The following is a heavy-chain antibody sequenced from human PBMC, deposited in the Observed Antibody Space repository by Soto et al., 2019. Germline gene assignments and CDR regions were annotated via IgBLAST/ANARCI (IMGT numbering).Heavy chain of an antibody. CDR3: AIYDSSGSRGFQH. D-gene: IGHD3-22*01. CDR1: GGSISSGGYY. CDR2: IFYSGST. J-gene: IGHJ1*01. Sequence: QVQLQESGPGLVKPSQTLSLTCTVSGGSISSGGYYWSWIRQHPGKGLEWIGYIFYSGSTYYNPYLQSRVTISVDTSKNQFSLKLSSVTAADTAVYYCAIYDSSGSRGFQHWGQGTLITVSS. V-gene: IGHV4-31*03.